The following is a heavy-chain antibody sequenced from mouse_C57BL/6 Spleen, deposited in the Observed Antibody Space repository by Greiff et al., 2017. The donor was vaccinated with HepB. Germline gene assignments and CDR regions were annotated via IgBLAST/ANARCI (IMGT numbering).Heavy chain of an antibody. V-gene: IGHV7-3*01. CDR2: IRNKANGYQT. CDR3: ARSSLWLREGYYFDY. J-gene: IGHJ2*01. CDR1: GFTFTDYY. Sequence: EVMLVESGGGLVQPGGSLSLSCAASGFTFTDYYMSWFRQPPGKALGGWGFIRNKANGYQTEYSASVKGRFTISRDNSQSILYLQMNALRAEDSATYYCARSSLWLREGYYFDYGGQGTTLTVSS. D-gene: IGHD2-2*01.